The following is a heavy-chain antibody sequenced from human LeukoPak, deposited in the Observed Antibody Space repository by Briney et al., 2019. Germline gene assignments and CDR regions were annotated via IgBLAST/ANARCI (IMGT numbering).Heavy chain of an antibody. CDR2: ISGSGHST. D-gene: IGHD4-17*01. Sequence: GGSLRLSCAASKSAFSSFAITWVRQAPGKGLEWVSSISGSGHSTYYADSVRGRFTISRDNSKNTLYLQMNSLRAEDTAVYYCAKDPNGDYVGAFDMWGPGTMVTVSS. J-gene: IGHJ3*02. V-gene: IGHV3-23*01. CDR3: AKDPNGDYVGAFDM. CDR1: KSAFSSFA.